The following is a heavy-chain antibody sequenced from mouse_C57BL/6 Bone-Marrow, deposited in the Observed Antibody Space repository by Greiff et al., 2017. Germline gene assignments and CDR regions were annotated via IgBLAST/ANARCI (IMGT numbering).Heavy chain of an antibody. CDR1: GFTFSSYG. V-gene: IGHV5-6*01. CDR2: IIRGGSYT. D-gene: IGHD1-1*01. J-gene: IGHJ1*03. CDR3: ARQGPQYGSRPCGYFDV. Sequence: EVQLVESGGDLVKPGGSLKLSCAASGFTFSSYGMSWVRQTPDKRLEWVATIIRGGSYTYYPDSVKGRFTISRDNAKNTQYLQMSRLKSEDTAMYYSARQGPQYGSRPCGYFDVWGTGTTVTVSS.